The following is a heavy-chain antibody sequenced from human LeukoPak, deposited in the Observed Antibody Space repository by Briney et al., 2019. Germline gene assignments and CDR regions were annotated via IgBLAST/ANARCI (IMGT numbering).Heavy chain of an antibody. CDR2: IYYSGST. Sequence: SETLSLTCTVSGGSISSRSYYWGWIRQPPGKGLEWIGTIYYSGSTYYNPSLKSRVTISVDTSKNHFSLKLSSVTAADTAVYYCARHGMQSGYDSYYYYYYYMDVWGKGTTVSVSS. J-gene: IGHJ6*03. V-gene: IGHV4-39*01. CDR1: GGSISSRSYY. D-gene: IGHD5-12*01. CDR3: ARHGMQSGYDSYYYYYYYMDV.